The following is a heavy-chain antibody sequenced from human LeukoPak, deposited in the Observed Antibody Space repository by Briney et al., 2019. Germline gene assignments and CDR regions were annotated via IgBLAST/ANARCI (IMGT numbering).Heavy chain of an antibody. CDR1: GFTVSTNY. CDR2: IYKAGDP. Sequence: GGSPRLSCAASGFTVSTNYMTWVRQAPGKGLEWVSVIYKAGDPYNADSVKGRFSISRDNRKNMLYLQMNSLRAEDTAVYYCARAGHAYDKSGYWGGFGHWGQGALVIVSS. J-gene: IGHJ4*02. CDR3: ARAGHAYDKSGYWGGFGH. D-gene: IGHD3-22*01. V-gene: IGHV3-53*01.